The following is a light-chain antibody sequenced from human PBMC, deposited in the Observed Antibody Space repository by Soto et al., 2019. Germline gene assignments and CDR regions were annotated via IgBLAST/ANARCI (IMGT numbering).Light chain of an antibody. V-gene: IGKV1-39*01. CDR1: QSINNY. Sequence: DLHMTPSRSSLSATVRDRVHLPCRASQSINNYLSWYQQKPGKAPNLLIFGASTLQSGVPSRFSGSGSGTDFTLTISSLQPEDFATYYCLQSYRTPLTFGGGTKVDIK. J-gene: IGKJ4*01. CDR3: LQSYRTPLT. CDR2: GAS.